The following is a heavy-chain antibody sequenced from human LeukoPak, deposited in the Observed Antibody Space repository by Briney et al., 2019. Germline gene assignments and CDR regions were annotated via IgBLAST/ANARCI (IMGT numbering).Heavy chain of an antibody. Sequence: PGGSLRPSCAASGFTFSSYSMNWVRQAPGKGLEWVSSISSSSSYIYYADSVKGRFTISRDNAKNSLYLQMNSLRAEDTAVYYCARVVGATRLNGAFDIWGQGTMVTVSS. D-gene: IGHD1-26*01. J-gene: IGHJ3*02. CDR1: GFTFSSYS. CDR2: ISSSSSYI. CDR3: ARVVGATRLNGAFDI. V-gene: IGHV3-21*01.